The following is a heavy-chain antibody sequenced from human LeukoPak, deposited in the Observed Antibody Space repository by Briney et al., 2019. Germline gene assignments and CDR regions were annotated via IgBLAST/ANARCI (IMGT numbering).Heavy chain of an antibody. Sequence: SETLSLTCTVSGGSVSSGSYYWSWIRQPPGKGLEWIGYIYYSGSTNYNPSLKSRVTISVDTSKNQFSLKLSSVTAADTAVYYCAREYGSGYYFDYWGQGTLVTVSS. CDR2: IYYSGST. D-gene: IGHD3-10*01. CDR1: GGSVSSGSYY. V-gene: IGHV4-61*01. J-gene: IGHJ4*02. CDR3: AREYGSGYYFDY.